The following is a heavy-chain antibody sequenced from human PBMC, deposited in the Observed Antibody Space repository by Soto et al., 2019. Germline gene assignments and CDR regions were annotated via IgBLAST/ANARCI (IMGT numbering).Heavy chain of an antibody. V-gene: IGHV3-30*03. Sequence: GGSLRLSCAASGFTFSSYGMHWVRQAPGKGLEWVAVISYDGSNKYYADSVKGRFTISRDNSKNTLYLQMNSLRAEDTAVYYCGLEAYYFDYWGQGTLVTVSS. CDR2: ISYDGSNK. D-gene: IGHD1-1*01. CDR3: GLEAYYFDY. J-gene: IGHJ4*02. CDR1: GFTFSSYG.